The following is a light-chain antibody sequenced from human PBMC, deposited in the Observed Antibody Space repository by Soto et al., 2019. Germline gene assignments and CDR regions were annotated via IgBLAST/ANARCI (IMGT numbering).Light chain of an antibody. CDR2: GAS. J-gene: IGKJ2*01. Sequence: EIVMTQSPATLSVSPGERASLSCRASQSVGSNLAWYQQTAGQAPRLLIYGASTRATGIPARFSGSGSGTEFTPTISSLQSEDFAVYSCQQYTNWPYTFGQGTKLEIK. V-gene: IGKV3-15*01. CDR3: QQYTNWPYT. CDR1: QSVGSN.